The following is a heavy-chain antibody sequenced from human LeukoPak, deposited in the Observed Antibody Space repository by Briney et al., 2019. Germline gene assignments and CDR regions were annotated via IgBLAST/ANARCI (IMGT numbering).Heavy chain of an antibody. J-gene: IGHJ4*02. D-gene: IGHD4-17*01. V-gene: IGHV4-39*07. CDR3: ARLSTVTTSFDY. Sequence: PSETLSLTCTVSGGSISSSSYYWAWIRQPPGKGLEWIGSIHYSGSTYYNPSLKSRVTISVDTSKNQFSLKLSSVTAADTAVYYCARLSTVTTSFDYWGQGTLVTVSS. CDR2: IHYSGST. CDR1: GGSISSSSYY.